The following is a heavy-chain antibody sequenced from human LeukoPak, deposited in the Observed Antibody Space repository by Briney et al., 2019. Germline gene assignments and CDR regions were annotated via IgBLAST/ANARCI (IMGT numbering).Heavy chain of an antibody. CDR1: GFTFRNYG. CDR3: AKDAALLGWAFDI. CDR2: ISYDGSNK. D-gene: IGHD2-15*01. V-gene: IGHV3-30*18. Sequence: GGSLTLSCAASGFTFRNYGMHWVRQAPGKGLEWVAVISYDGSNKYYADSVKGRFTISRDNSKNTLYLQMNSLRAEDTAVYYCAKDAALLGWAFDIWGQGTMVTVSS. J-gene: IGHJ3*02.